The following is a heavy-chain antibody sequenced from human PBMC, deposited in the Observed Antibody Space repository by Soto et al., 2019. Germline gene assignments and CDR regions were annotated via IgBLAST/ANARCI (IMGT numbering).Heavy chain of an antibody. J-gene: IGHJ4*02. CDR2: IHNSGST. V-gene: IGHV4-39*01. D-gene: IGHD6-6*01. Sequence: QPQLQESGPGLVKPSETLSLTCTVSGGSVSSCCNYWGWVRQPPGKGLEWIGSIHNSGSTSYNPSLKSRVTISVDTPKNQFPLNLTSVTAADTAVYYCTRGLSSPSATGIWGQGTLVTVSS. CDR1: GGSVSSCCNY. CDR3: TRGLSSPSATGI.